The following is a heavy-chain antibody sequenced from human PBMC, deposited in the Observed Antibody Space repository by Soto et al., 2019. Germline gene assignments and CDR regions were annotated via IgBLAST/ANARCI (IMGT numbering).Heavy chain of an antibody. CDR3: ARGWRASFYH. V-gene: IGHV4-34*01. Sequence: QVQLQQWGAGLLKPSETLSLTCAVNGRSFSGYQWTWFRQPPGKGLEWIGEINHSGGTNYNASLASRVTISLDTSKNRFSLSLASVTAADTAVYYFARGWRASFYHWGQGTLITVS. CDR2: INHSGGT. CDR1: GRSFSGYQ. J-gene: IGHJ4*02.